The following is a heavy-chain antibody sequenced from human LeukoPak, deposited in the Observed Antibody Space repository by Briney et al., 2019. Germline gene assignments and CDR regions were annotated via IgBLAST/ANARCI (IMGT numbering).Heavy chain of an antibody. CDR2: IYTSGSA. V-gene: IGHV4-4*07. D-gene: IGHD3-3*01. CDR3: ARADFWSGYRFDY. Sequence: PSETLSLTCTASGGSISSYYWSWIRQPAGKGLEWIGRIYTSGSADYNPSLKSRVTMSVDKSKNHFSLKLSSVTAADTAVYYCARADFWSGYRFDYWGQGTLVTVSS. J-gene: IGHJ4*02. CDR1: GGSISSYY.